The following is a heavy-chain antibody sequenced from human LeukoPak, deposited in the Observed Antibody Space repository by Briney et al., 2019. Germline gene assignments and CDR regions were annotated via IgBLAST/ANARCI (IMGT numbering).Heavy chain of an antibody. D-gene: IGHD6-19*01. Sequence: ASVKVSCKASGYTFTSYGISWVRQAPGQGLEWMGWISAYNGDTNYAQKLQGRVTMTTDTSTSTAYMELRSLRSDDTAVYYCARGLQENPAWLQAFSVFDIWGQGTMVTVSS. V-gene: IGHV1-18*01. CDR3: ARGLQENPAWLQAFSVFDI. CDR2: ISAYNGDT. J-gene: IGHJ3*02. CDR1: GYTFTSYG.